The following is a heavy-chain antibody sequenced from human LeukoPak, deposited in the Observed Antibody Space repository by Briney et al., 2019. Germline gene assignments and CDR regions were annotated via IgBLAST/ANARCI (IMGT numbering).Heavy chain of an antibody. CDR1: GYPFTNFY. Sequence: ASVKVSCKASGYPFTNFYVHWVRLAPGQGLEWLGWTHPVSGDTIYAQKFQGRVTITRDTSISTAYMELTSLTSDDTAVYYCARMTHTLGATYSHFDYWGQGTLVTVSS. CDR3: ARMTHTLGATYSHFDY. J-gene: IGHJ4*02. D-gene: IGHD3-16*01. V-gene: IGHV1-2*02. CDR2: THPVSGDT.